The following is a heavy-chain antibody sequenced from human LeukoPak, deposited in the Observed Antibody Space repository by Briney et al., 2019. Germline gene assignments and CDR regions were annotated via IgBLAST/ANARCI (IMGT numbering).Heavy chain of an antibody. Sequence: GESLKISCKASGYSFTNYWIGWVRQMPGKGLEWMGIIYPGTSDTKYSPSPQGQVTVSADKSISTAYLQWSSLKASDTAMYYCARRGYDSRGYHFYFDYWGQGTLVTVSS. D-gene: IGHD3-22*01. CDR3: ARRGYDSRGYHFYFDY. CDR2: IYPGTSDT. V-gene: IGHV5-51*01. J-gene: IGHJ4*02. CDR1: GYSFTNYW.